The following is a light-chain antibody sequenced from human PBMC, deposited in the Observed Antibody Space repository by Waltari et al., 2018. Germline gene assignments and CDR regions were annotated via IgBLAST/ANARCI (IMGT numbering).Light chain of an antibody. CDR2: NAS. CDR1: QSVSTF. CDR3: QQRYNWPYT. Sequence: EIVLTQSPATLSLSPGEGATLSCRASQSVSTFLAWYQQKPGQAPRLLIYNASNRATGIPARFSGSGSGTGFTLSISSLDPEDFALYYCQQRYNWPYTFGQGTKLEIK. J-gene: IGKJ2*01. V-gene: IGKV3-11*01.